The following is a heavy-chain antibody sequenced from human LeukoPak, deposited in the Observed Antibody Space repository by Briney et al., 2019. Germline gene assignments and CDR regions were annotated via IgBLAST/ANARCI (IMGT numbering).Heavy chain of an antibody. Sequence: SVKVSCKASGGTFSSYAISWVRQAPGQGLEWMGGIIPIFATANYAQKFQGRVTITADESTSTAYMELSSLRSEDTAVYYCAREVEATVTVRAFDIWGQGTMVTVSS. D-gene: IGHD4-17*01. J-gene: IGHJ3*02. CDR2: IIPIFATA. V-gene: IGHV1-69*13. CDR3: AREVEATVTVRAFDI. CDR1: GGTFSSYA.